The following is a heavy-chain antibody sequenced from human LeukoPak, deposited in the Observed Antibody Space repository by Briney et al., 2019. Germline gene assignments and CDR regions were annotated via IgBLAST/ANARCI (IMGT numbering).Heavy chain of an antibody. Sequence: SETLSLTCAVYGGSFSGYYWSWIRQPPGKGLEWIGYIYYSGSTNYNPSLKSRVTISVDTSKNQFSLKLSSVTAADTAVYYCARAIVVVPAAQGWFDPWGQGTLVTVSS. V-gene: IGHV4-59*01. D-gene: IGHD2-2*01. CDR2: IYYSGST. CDR1: GGSFSGYY. CDR3: ARAIVVVPAAQGWFDP. J-gene: IGHJ5*02.